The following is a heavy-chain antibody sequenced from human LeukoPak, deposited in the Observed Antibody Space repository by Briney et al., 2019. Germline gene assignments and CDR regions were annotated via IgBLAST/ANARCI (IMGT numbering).Heavy chain of an antibody. CDR3: AGRPGFYSYGINWFDP. CDR2: INHSGST. CDR1: GGSFSGYY. D-gene: IGHD5-18*01. J-gene: IGHJ5*02. V-gene: IGHV4-34*01. Sequence: SETLSLTCAVYGGSFSGYYWSWIRQPPGKGLEWIGEINHSGSTNYNPSLKSRVTISVDTSKNQFSLKLSSVTAADTAVYYRAGRPGFYSYGINWFDPWGQGTLVTVSS.